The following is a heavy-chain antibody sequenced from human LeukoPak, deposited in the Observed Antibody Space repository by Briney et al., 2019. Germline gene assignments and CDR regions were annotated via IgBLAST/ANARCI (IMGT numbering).Heavy chain of an antibody. Sequence: GGSLRLSGAASGFTFSNYYMNGFRRAPGKGLEGVATIKPDGSAQYYVDSVKGRFTISRDNAKNSLYLQMNSLRAEDTAVYYCVQGDTFDIWGQGTMVTVSS. D-gene: IGHD3-10*01. V-gene: IGHV3-7*01. CDR2: IKPDGSAQ. CDR1: GFTFSNYY. CDR3: VQGDTFDI. J-gene: IGHJ3*02.